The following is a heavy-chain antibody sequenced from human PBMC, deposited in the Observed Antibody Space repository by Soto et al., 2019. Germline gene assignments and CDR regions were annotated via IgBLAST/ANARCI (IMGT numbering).Heavy chain of an antibody. CDR3: ARVSAAAGIFDY. D-gene: IGHD6-13*01. Sequence: SETLSLTCTVSGGSISSYYWSWIRQPPGKGLEWIGYIYYSGSTNYNPSLKSRVTISVDTSKNQFSLKLSSVTAADTAVYYCARVSAAAGIFDYWGQGTLVTGSS. CDR1: GGSISSYY. V-gene: IGHV4-59*01. J-gene: IGHJ4*02. CDR2: IYYSGST.